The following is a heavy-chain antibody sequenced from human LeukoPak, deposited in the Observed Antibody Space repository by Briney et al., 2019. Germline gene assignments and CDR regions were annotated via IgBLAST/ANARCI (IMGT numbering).Heavy chain of an antibody. Sequence: GESLRLSCAASGFTFDDYGMSWVLQAPGKGLEWVSGINWNGGSTGYADSVKGRFTISRENAKNSLYLQMNSLRAEDTALYYCARDLTLPSDYWGQGTLVTVSS. V-gene: IGHV3-20*04. CDR1: GFTFDDYG. D-gene: IGHD2-21*02. CDR2: INWNGGST. J-gene: IGHJ4*02. CDR3: ARDLTLPSDY.